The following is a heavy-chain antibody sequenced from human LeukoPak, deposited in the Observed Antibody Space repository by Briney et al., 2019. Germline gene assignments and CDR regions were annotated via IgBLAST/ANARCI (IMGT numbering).Heavy chain of an antibody. J-gene: IGHJ4*02. CDR3: ARDPAPGRYYFDY. Sequence: PSETLSLTCTVSGGSIGSGNYDWRWVRQPAGKGLEWIGRIYTSGSTNYNPSLKRRVTISVDASKNQFSLKLSSVTAADTAVYYCARDPAPGRYYFDYWGQGTLVTVSS. CDR1: GGSIGSGNYD. CDR2: IYTSGST. V-gene: IGHV4-61*02.